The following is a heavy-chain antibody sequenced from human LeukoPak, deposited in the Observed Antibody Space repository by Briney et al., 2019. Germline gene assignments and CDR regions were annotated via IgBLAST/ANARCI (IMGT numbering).Heavy chain of an antibody. CDR2: IIPIFGTA. J-gene: IGHJ1*01. CDR3: ARPTYDSSDYEYFQH. V-gene: IGHV1-69*13. Sequence: GASVKVSCKASGGTFSSYAISWVRQAPGQGLEWMGGIIPIFGTANYAQKFQGRVTITADESTSTAYMELSSLRSDDTAVYYCARPTYDSSDYEYFQHWGQGTLVTVSS. D-gene: IGHD3-22*01. CDR1: GGTFSSYA.